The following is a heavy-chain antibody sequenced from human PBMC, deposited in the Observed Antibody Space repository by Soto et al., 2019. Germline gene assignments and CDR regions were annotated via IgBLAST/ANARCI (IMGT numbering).Heavy chain of an antibody. J-gene: IGHJ6*02. CDR3: ARHTTGTTSMDV. CDR1: GYTFTSYD. V-gene: IGHV1-8*01. D-gene: IGHD1-1*01. Sequence: QVQLVQSGAEVKKPGASVKVSCKASGYTFTSYDINWVRQATGQGLEWMGWMNPNSGNTGYAQKFRGRVTMTRNTSISTASMELSSLRSEDTAVYYFARHTTGTTSMDVWGQGTTVTVSS. CDR2: MNPNSGNT.